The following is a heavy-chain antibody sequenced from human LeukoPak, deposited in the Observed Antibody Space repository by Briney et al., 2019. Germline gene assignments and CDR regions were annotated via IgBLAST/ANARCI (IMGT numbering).Heavy chain of an antibody. J-gene: IGHJ4*02. CDR1: GGTFSSYA. D-gene: IGHD4-17*01. CDR2: IIPIFGTA. Sequence: ASVKVSCKASGGTFSSYAISRVRQAPGQGLEWMGGIIPIFGTANYAQKFQGRVTITTDESTSTAYMELSSLRSEDTAVYYCATEAALDQHDYGYPALSFDYWGQGTLVTVSS. V-gene: IGHV1-69*05. CDR3: ATEAALDQHDYGYPALSFDY.